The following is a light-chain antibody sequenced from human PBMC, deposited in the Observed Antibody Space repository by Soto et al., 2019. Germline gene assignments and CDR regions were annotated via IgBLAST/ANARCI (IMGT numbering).Light chain of an antibody. CDR3: QQRSNWPLT. CDR2: DSS. Sequence: VLTQAAATLSLSPGERATLSCRASQTVSSFLAWYQQKPGQAPRLLIHDSSDRATGIPARFSGSGSGTDFTLTISSLEPEDVAVYYCQQRSNWPLTFGGGTKVDIK. V-gene: IGKV3-11*01. J-gene: IGKJ4*02. CDR1: QTVSSF.